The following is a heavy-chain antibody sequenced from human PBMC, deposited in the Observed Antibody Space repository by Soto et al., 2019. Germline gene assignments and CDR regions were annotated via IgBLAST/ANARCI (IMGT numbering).Heavy chain of an antibody. Sequence: KASETRSLTCTVSGGSISSYYCGWLRQTPGKGLEWIGYIHYSGSTNYNPSLRSRVTISVDTPKNQFSLKVNSMIAADTAIYYCARGGVAESNGSWLEPWGQGTLVSVS. J-gene: IGHJ5*02. CDR2: IHYSGST. V-gene: IGHV4-59*01. D-gene: IGHD4-4*01. CDR1: GGSISSYY. CDR3: ARGGVAESNGSWLEP.